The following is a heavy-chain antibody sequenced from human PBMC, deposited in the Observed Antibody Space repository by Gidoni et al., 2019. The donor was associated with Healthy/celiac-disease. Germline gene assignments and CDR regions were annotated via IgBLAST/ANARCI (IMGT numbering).Heavy chain of an antibody. D-gene: IGHD3-22*01. CDR2: IKSKTDGGTT. V-gene: IGHV3-15*01. Sequence: EVQLVESGGGLVKPGGSLRLSCAASGFTFSNAWMSWVRQAPGKGLEWVGRIKSKTDGGTTDYAAPVKGRFTISRDDSKNTLYLQMNSLKTEDTAVYYCTIQNYYDSSGYPFDYWGQGTLVTVSS. CDR3: TIQNYYDSSGYPFDY. J-gene: IGHJ4*02. CDR1: GFTFSNAW.